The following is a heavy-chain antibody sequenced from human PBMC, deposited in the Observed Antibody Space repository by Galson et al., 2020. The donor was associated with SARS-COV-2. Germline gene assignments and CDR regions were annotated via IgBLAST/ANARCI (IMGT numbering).Heavy chain of an antibody. Sequence: GESLKISCKGSGYSFTSYWIGWVPQMPGKGPEWKGIIHPGDSDTRYSPPFQGKVTISADKSSSTPYLQWSSLKASDTAMYYCARLWSTATGGDYGGQGSLVTVAS. J-gene: IGHJ4*02. CDR2: IHPGDSDT. V-gene: IGHV5-51*01. D-gene: IGHD2-8*02. CDR1: GYSFTSYW. CDR3: ARLWSTATGGDY.